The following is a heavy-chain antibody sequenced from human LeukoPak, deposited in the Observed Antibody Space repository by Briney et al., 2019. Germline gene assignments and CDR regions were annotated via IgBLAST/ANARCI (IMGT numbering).Heavy chain of an antibody. CDR3: AKDAQRGFDYSNSLEH. Sequence: GGSLRLSCAASGFTFSSHSMNWVRQAPGKGLEWVSYISGSSSSIYYADSVKGRFTISRDNFKNTVSLQMNSLRAEDTAVYYCAKDAQRGFDYSNSLEHWGQGSLVTVSS. CDR1: GFTFSSHS. D-gene: IGHD4-11*01. CDR2: ISGSSSSI. V-gene: IGHV3-48*01. J-gene: IGHJ4*02.